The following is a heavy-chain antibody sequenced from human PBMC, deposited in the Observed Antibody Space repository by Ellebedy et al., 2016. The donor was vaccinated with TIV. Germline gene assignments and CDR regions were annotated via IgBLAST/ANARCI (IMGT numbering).Heavy chain of an antibody. Sequence: AASVKVSCKASGYTFTSYGISWVRQAPGQGLEWMGWISAYNGNTNYAQKLQGRVTMTTDTSTSTAYMELRSLRSDDTAVYYCARTRYFDWSIPTDYWGQGTLVTVSS. CDR3: ARTRYFDWSIPTDY. D-gene: IGHD3-9*01. CDR2: ISAYNGNT. CDR1: GYTFTSYG. J-gene: IGHJ4*02. V-gene: IGHV1-18*01.